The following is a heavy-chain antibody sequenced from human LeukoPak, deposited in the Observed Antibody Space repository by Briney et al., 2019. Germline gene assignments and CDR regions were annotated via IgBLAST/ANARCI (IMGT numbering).Heavy chain of an antibody. Sequence: SETLSLTCTVSGGSISSYYWSWIRQPPGKGLEWIGYIYYSGSTNYNPSLKSRVTISVDTSRNQFSLKLSSVTAADTAVYYCARDYYDSSGYYPNWFDPWGQGTLVTVSS. V-gene: IGHV4-59*01. D-gene: IGHD3-22*01. CDR3: ARDYYDSSGYYPNWFDP. CDR1: GGSISSYY. J-gene: IGHJ5*02. CDR2: IYYSGST.